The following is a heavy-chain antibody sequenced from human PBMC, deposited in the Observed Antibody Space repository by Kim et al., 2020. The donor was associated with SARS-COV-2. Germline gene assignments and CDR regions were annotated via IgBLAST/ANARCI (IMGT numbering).Heavy chain of an antibody. D-gene: IGHD1-26*01. CDR2: INHSGST. V-gene: IGHV4-34*01. CDR3: ARRKAVGARNYFDY. CDR1: GGSFSGYY. Sequence: SETLSLTCAVYGGSFSGYYWSWIRQPPGKGLEWIGEINHSGSTNYNPSLKSRVTISVDTSKNQFSLKLSSVTAADTAVYYCARRKAVGARNYFDYWGQGT. J-gene: IGHJ4*02.